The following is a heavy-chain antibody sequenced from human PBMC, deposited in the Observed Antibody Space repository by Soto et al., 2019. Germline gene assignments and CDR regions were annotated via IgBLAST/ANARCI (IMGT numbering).Heavy chain of an antibody. J-gene: IGHJ6*02. V-gene: IGHV3-74*01. Sequence: GGSLRLSCAASGFIFSSYWMHWVRQAPGKGLVWVSRINSDGSSTSYADSVKGRFTISRDNAKNTLYLQMNSLRAEDTAVYYCARELPTAIRGGYYFSYGMDVWGQGTTVTVSS. D-gene: IGHD2-2*02. CDR2: INSDGSST. CDR3: ARELPTAIRGGYYFSYGMDV. CDR1: GFIFSSYW.